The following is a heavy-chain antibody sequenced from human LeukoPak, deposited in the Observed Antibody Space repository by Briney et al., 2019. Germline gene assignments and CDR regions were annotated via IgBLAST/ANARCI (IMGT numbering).Heavy chain of an antibody. CDR2: ISYDGSNI. CDR3: AREEEWYASGTYYKGFDS. V-gene: IGHV3-30*03. J-gene: IGHJ4*02. D-gene: IGHD3-10*01. CDR1: GFTFRSYG. Sequence: AGGSLRLSCAASGFTFRSYGMHWVRQAPGKGLEWVAVISYDGSNIYYADSVRGRFTISRDNSKNTLYLQMNSLRAEDTAVYYCAREEEWYASGTYYKGFDSWGQGTLVTVSS.